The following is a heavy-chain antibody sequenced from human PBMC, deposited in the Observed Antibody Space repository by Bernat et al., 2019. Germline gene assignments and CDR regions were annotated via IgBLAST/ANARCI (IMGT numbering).Heavy chain of an antibody. CDR1: GYTFTSYG. CDR3: AGGGSNTAGLRCMDV. Sequence: QVQLVQSGAEVKKPGASVKVSCKASGYTFTSYGISWVRQAPGQGLEWMGRIIPILGIANYAQKFQGRVTITADKSTSTAYMELSSLRYEDTAVYYCAGGGSNTAGLRCMDVWGQGTTVTVSS. CDR2: IIPILGIA. J-gene: IGHJ6*02. V-gene: IGHV1-69*04. D-gene: IGHD1-26*01.